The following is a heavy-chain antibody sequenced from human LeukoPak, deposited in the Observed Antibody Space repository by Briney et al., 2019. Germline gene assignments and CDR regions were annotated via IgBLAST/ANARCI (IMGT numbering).Heavy chain of an antibody. CDR2: ISDYNGET. CDR3: ARDYTYYYDSSGYPFDY. D-gene: IGHD3-22*01. CDR1: GYTFATYG. Sequence: GASVKVSCKASGYTFATYGITWVRQAPGEGLEWMGWISDYNGETNYEQKLQGRVTMTTDTSTSTAYIELRSLRSDDTAVYYCARDYTYYYDSSGYPFDYWGQGTLVTVSS. J-gene: IGHJ4*02. V-gene: IGHV1-18*01.